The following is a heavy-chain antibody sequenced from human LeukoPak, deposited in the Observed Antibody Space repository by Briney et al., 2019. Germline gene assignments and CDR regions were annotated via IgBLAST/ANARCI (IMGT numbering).Heavy chain of an antibody. V-gene: IGHV3-48*02. D-gene: IGHD2-2*01. CDR1: GFTFSGYS. Sequence: GGSLRLSCGASGFTFSGYSMNWVRQSPGKGLEWLGCIGAISTMLHYADSVKGRFTISRDDAKNSLYLQMNSLRHDDTAVYYCARDTPVPTIIPGVWGQGTLVVVSS. J-gene: IGHJ4*02. CDR3: ARDTPVPTIIPGV. CDR2: IGAISTML.